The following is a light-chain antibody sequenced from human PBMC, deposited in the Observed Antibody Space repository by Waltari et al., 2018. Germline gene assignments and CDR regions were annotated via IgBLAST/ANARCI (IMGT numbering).Light chain of an antibody. V-gene: IGLV2-14*01. J-gene: IGLJ1*01. CDR1: SSDVDHYNF. CDR2: GVS. CDR3: SSYTNIITYV. Sequence: QSALTQPASVSGSPGQSITISCTGTSSDVDHYNFVSWYQQHPGKAPKLMIYGVSKWPSWASARFSGSKSGHTASLTISGLQAEDEADYYCSSYTNIITYVFGTGTKVTVL.